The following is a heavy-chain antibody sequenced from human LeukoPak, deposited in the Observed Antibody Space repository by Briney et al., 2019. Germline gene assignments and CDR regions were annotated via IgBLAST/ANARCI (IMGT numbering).Heavy chain of an antibody. D-gene: IGHD5-12*01. Sequence: GGSLRLSCAASGFIVSNNYMTWLRQAPGKGLEWVSVIYSGDSTSYAESVKGRLTISRDNSKNTVYLQMNSLRVEDTAVYYCARARYSWTGSGMDVWGQGTTVSVSS. V-gene: IGHV3-53*01. CDR3: ARARYSWTGSGMDV. CDR2: IYSGDST. CDR1: GFIVSNNY. J-gene: IGHJ6*02.